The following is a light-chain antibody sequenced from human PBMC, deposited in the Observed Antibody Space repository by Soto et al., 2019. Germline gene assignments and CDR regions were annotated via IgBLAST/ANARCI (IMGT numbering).Light chain of an antibody. CDR3: QQYGSSPPLT. J-gene: IGKJ4*01. Sequence: EIVLTQSPGTLSLSPGERATLTYRASQSVSSSYLAWYQQKPGQAPRLLFYGASSRATGIPDRFSGSGSGTDFTLTISRLEPEDFAVYYCQQYGSSPPLTFGGGTKVDIK. V-gene: IGKV3-20*01. CDR1: QSVSSSY. CDR2: GAS.